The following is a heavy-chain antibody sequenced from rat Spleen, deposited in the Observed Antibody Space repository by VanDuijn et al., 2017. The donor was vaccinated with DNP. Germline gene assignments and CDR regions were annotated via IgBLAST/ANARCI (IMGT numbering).Heavy chain of an antibody. CDR2: ITYSGST. J-gene: IGHJ4*01. V-gene: IGHV3-1*01. Sequence: EVQLQESGPGLVKPSQSLSLTCSVTGYSITSAYRWNWIRKFPGNKMEYIGHITYSGSTSYNPSLKSRISITRDTSKNQFFLQLNSVTTEDTATYYCASYYYDGYYAMDAWGQGTSVTVSS. CDR1: GYSITSAY. CDR3: ASYYYDGYYAMDA. D-gene: IGHD1-12*02.